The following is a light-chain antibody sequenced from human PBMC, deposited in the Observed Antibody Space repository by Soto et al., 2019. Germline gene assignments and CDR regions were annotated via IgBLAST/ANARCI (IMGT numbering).Light chain of an antibody. Sequence: DIQMTQSPSSLSASVGDRVTITCRASQSIGTYLHWYQQKPGKAPKLLIYAASSLQSGVPSRFSGSGSGTDFTLTISSLKPEDFATYYCQQSYSTPTFGQGTKVDIK. CDR3: QQSYSTPT. CDR1: QSIGTY. CDR2: AAS. J-gene: IGKJ1*01. V-gene: IGKV1-39*01.